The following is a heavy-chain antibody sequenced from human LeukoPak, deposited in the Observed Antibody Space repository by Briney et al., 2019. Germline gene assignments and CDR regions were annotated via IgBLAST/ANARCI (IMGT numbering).Heavy chain of an antibody. Sequence: AGGSLRLSCAASGFSFSYYWMHWVRQAPEKGLVWVSRIKTDGSSTNYADSVKGRFTISRDNAKNTLYLQMNSLRAEDTAVYYCAKDPYRGYSSSWCNYWGQGTLVTVSS. CDR1: GFSFSYYW. J-gene: IGHJ4*02. CDR3: AKDPYRGYSSSWCNY. V-gene: IGHV3-74*01. CDR2: IKTDGSST. D-gene: IGHD6-13*01.